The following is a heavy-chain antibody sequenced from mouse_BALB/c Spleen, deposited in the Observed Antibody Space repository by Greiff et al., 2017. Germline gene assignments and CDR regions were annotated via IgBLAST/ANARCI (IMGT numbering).Heavy chain of an antibody. CDR2: ISSGGGST. V-gene: IGHV5-12-1*01. CDR3: ARGVHDDQGYFDY. D-gene: IGHD2-3*01. J-gene: IGHJ2*01. CDR1: GFAFSSYD. Sequence: EVMLVESGGGLVKPGGSLKLSCAASGFAFSSYDMSWVRQTPEKRLEWVAYISSGGGSTYYPDTVKGRFTISRDNAKNNLYLQMSSLKSEDTAMYYCARGVHDDQGYFDYWGQGTTLTVSS.